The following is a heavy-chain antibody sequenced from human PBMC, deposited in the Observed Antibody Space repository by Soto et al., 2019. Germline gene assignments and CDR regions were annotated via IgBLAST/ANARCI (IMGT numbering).Heavy chain of an antibody. D-gene: IGHD4-17*01. CDR3: ARAFFRDYGRNYYYYYGMDV. J-gene: IGHJ6*02. Sequence: GWSLRLACAASRFTVSSNYMSWARHAPGEGLERVSVIYSGGSTYYADSVKGRFTLSRDNSKNTLYLQMTSLRAEDTAVYYCARAFFRDYGRNYYYYYGMDVWGQGTTVTVSS. CDR2: IYSGGST. CDR1: RFTVSSNY. V-gene: IGHV3-53*01.